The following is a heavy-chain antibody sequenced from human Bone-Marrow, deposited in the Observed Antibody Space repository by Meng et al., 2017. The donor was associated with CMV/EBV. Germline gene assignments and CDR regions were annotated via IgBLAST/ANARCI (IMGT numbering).Heavy chain of an antibody. CDR3: ARRRGYCSSTSCYNYYGMDV. V-gene: IGHV4-34*01. D-gene: IGHD2-2*02. J-gene: IGHJ6*02. CDR1: GGSFSGYY. Sequence: SETLSLTCAVYGGSFSGYYWSWIRQPPGKGLEWIGEINHSGNTNYNPSLKSRVTISVDTSKNQFSLKLSSVTAADTAVYYCARRRGYCSSTSCYNYYGMDVWGQGTTVTVS. CDR2: INHSGNT.